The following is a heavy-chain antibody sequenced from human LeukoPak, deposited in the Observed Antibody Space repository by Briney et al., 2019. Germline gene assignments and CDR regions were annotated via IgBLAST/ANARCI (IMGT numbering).Heavy chain of an antibody. CDR1: GYSISSGYY. J-gene: IGHJ6*03. V-gene: IGHV4-38-2*01. CDR3: ARPVDYYYYYMDV. CDR2: IYHSGST. Sequence: SETLSLTCAVSGYSISSGYYWGWIRQPPGKGLEWIGSIYHSGSTYYNPSLKSRVTISVDTSKSQFSLKLSSVTAADTAVYYCARPVDYYYYYMDVWGKGTTVTVSS. D-gene: IGHD4-23*01.